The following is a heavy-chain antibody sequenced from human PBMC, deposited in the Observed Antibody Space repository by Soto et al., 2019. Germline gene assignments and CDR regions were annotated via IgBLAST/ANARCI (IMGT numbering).Heavy chain of an antibody. V-gene: IGHV1-46*01. J-gene: IGHJ1*01. CDR1: GYIFTAYS. D-gene: IGHD2-15*01. CDR3: TREENCRGGTCYSEYFHH. CDR2: VNPSGGSA. Sequence: ASVKVSCKTSGYIFTAYSMHWVRQAPGQGLEWMGVVNPSGGSAHYAQSFEGRVTLTRDTSTSTFYMELSSLRSEDTAVYYCTREENCRGGTCYSEYFHHWGQGTLVTVSS.